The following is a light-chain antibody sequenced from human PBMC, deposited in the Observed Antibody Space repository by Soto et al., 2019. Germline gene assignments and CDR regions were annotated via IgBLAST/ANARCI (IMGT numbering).Light chain of an antibody. CDR2: HAS. CDR3: QQYGSSLWT. Sequence: EIVLPQSPGTLSLSPGARSPLSGRASQSVSDKLAWYQQKPGQAPRLLIYHASARATGIPARFSGSGSGTDFTLTISRLEPEDFAVYYCQQYGSSLWTFGQGTKVDIK. V-gene: IGKV3-20*01. J-gene: IGKJ1*01. CDR1: QSVSDK.